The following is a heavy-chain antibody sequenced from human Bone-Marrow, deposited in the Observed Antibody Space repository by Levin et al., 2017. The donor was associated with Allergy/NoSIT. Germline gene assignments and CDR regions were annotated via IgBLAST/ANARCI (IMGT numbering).Heavy chain of an antibody. J-gene: IGHJ4*02. Sequence: GGSLRLSCAASGFTFSTYGMHWVRQAPGKGLEWVSVIWSDGSNKYYADSVKGRFTISRDNSKNTLSLQMNSLRAEDTAVYYCAGRGPSLHYFDYWGQGALVTVSS. V-gene: IGHV3-33*01. CDR3: AGRGPSLHYFDY. CDR1: GFTFSTYG. CDR2: IWSDGSNK.